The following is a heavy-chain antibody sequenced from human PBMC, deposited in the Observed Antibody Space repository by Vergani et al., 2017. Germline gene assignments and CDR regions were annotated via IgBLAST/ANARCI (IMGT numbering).Heavy chain of an antibody. CDR3: ARDQAPEYYYYYMDV. CDR1: GYTFTSYA. D-gene: IGHD1-14*01. V-gene: IGHV1-2*02. Sequence: QVQLVQSGSELKKPGASVKVSCKASGYTFTSYAMNWVRQAPGQGLEWMGWINPNSGGTNYAQKFQGRVTMTRDTSISTAYMELSRLRSDDTAVYYCARDQAPEYYYYYMDVWGKGTTVTVSS. J-gene: IGHJ6*03. CDR2: INPNSGGT.